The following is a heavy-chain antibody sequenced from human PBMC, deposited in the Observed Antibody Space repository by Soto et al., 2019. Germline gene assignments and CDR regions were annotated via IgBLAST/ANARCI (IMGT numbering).Heavy chain of an antibody. D-gene: IGHD3-3*01. Sequence: GGSLRLSCAASGFTFSSYWMSWVRQAPGKGLEWVANIKQDGSEKYYVDSVKSRFTISRDNAKNSLYLQMNSLRAEDTAVYYCARDSYDFWSGFAFDIWGQGTMVTVSS. CDR3: ARDSYDFWSGFAFDI. J-gene: IGHJ3*02. CDR2: IKQDGSEK. V-gene: IGHV3-7*05. CDR1: GFTFSSYW.